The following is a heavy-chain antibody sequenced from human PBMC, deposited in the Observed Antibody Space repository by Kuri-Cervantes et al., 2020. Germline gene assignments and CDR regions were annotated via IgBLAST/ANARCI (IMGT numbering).Heavy chain of an antibody. CDR1: GGPISSGGCY. D-gene: IGHD3-10*01. Sequence: SETLSLTCTVSGGPISSGGCYWSWIRQPAGKGLEWIGRIYTSGSTNYNPPLKSRVTMSVDTSKNQFSLKLSSVTAADTAVYYCARDSGNPMRFGELLFGVHYYGMDVWGQGTTVTVSS. CDR3: ARDSGNPMRFGELLFGVHYYGMDV. J-gene: IGHJ6*02. V-gene: IGHV4-61*02. CDR2: IYTSGST.